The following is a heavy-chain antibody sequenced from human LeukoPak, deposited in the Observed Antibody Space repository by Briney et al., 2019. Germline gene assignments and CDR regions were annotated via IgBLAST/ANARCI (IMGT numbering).Heavy chain of an antibody. D-gene: IGHD3-3*01. V-gene: IGHV3-30*02. Sequence: PGGSLRLSCAASGFTFSSYGMHWVRQAPGEGLEWVAFIRYDGSNKYYADSVKGRFTISRDNSKNTLYLQMNSLRAEDTAVYYCAKESTIFGVVIMGALDYWGQGTLVTVSS. J-gene: IGHJ4*02. CDR3: AKESTIFGVVIMGALDY. CDR1: GFTFSSYG. CDR2: IRYDGSNK.